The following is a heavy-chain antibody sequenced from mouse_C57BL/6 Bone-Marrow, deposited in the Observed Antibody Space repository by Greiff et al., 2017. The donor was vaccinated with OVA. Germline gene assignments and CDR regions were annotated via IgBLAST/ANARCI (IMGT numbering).Heavy chain of an antibody. Sequence: QVQLQQSGAELAKPGASVKLSCKASGYTFTSYWMHWVKQRPGQGLEWIGYINPSSGYTKYNQKFKDKATLTADKSSSTAYMQLSSLTYEDSAVYYCSITTVVATYAMGYWGQGTSVTVSS. V-gene: IGHV1-7*01. J-gene: IGHJ4*01. D-gene: IGHD1-1*01. CDR2: INPSSGYT. CDR3: SITTVVATYAMGY. CDR1: GYTFTSYW.